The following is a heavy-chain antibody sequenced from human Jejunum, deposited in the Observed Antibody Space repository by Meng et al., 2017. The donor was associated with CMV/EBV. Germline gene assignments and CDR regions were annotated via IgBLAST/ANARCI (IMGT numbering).Heavy chain of an antibody. Sequence: SGFTFRSYAMHWVRQAPGKGLEWVAVIPFDGNNEHYADSVKGRFTISRDNSKNTLYLQVNSLRPEDTGVYYCARGTGSGSWLIDSWGQGTLVTVSS. CDR3: ARGTGSGSWLIDS. CDR1: GFTFRSYA. D-gene: IGHD6-13*01. J-gene: IGHJ4*02. V-gene: IGHV3-30*04. CDR2: IPFDGNNE.